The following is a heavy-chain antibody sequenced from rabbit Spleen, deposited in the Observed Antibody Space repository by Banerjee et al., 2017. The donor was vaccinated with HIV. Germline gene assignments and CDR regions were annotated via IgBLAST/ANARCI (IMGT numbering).Heavy chain of an antibody. CDR3: ARDLAAVIGWNFNL. D-gene: IGHD1-1*01. J-gene: IGHJ4*01. V-gene: IGHV1S40*01. Sequence: QSLEESGGDLVKPGASLTLTCTASGVSFSSNHYMCWVRQAPGKGLEWIACINTATGKGVYATWAKGRFTISRTSSTTVTLQMTSLTAADTATYFCARDLAAVIGWNFNLWGQGTLVTVS. CDR1: GVSFSSNHY. CDR2: INTATGKG.